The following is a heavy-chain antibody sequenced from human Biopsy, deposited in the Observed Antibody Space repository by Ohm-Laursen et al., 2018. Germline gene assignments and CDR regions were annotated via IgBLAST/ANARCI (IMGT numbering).Heavy chain of an antibody. CDR3: AKDVRVKVQLDGMDV. Sequence: SLRLSCAASGFTFDDYAMHWVRQAPGKGLEWVSGISWHSGSRGYADSVKGRFTISRDNAKKLLYLQMNSLRAEDTALYYCAKDVRVKVQLDGMDVWGQGTTVTVSS. D-gene: IGHD1-1*01. V-gene: IGHV3-9*01. CDR1: GFTFDDYA. J-gene: IGHJ6*02. CDR2: ISWHSGSR.